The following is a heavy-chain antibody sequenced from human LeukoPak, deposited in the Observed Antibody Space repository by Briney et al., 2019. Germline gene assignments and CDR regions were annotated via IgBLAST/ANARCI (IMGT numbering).Heavy chain of an antibody. CDR1: GFSFSAYG. J-gene: IGHJ4*02. CDR2: VTYDGSSK. Sequence: PGGSLRLSCAASGFSFSAYGIHWVRQAPGKGLEWVAGVTYDGSSKYYADYVKGRFTISRDDSKNTQYLEMNSLRAEDTAVYYCTRDGEYYDSTGHYDFWGQGAQVIVSS. D-gene: IGHD3-22*01. CDR3: TRDGEYYDSTGHYDF. V-gene: IGHV3-30*12.